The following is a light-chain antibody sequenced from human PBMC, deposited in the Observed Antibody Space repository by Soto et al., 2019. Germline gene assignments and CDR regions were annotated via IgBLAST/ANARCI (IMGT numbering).Light chain of an antibody. CDR1: QSVGSN. J-gene: IGKJ2*01. Sequence: EIVMTQSPATLSVSPGERVTLSCRASQSVGSNLAWYQQKPGQAPRLLIYGASTRTTGIPTRFSGSGSGTEFTLTISGLQSEDFAVYYCQQYSNWPPDTFGQGTKLEIK. V-gene: IGKV3D-15*01. CDR3: QQYSNWPPDT. CDR2: GAS.